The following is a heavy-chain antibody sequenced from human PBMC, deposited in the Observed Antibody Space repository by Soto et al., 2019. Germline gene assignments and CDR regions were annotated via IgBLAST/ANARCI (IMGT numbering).Heavy chain of an antibody. CDR2: INPSGGST. CDR3: ARDMYYYGSGTLFSRLNYYYGMDV. Sequence: GASVKVSCKASGYTFTSYYMHWVRQAPGQGLEWMGIINPSGGSTSYAQKFQGRVTMTRDTATSTVYMELSSLRSEDTAVYYCARDMYYYGSGTLFSRLNYYYGMDVWGQGTTVTVSS. V-gene: IGHV1-46*01. J-gene: IGHJ6*02. D-gene: IGHD3-10*01. CDR1: GYTFTSYY.